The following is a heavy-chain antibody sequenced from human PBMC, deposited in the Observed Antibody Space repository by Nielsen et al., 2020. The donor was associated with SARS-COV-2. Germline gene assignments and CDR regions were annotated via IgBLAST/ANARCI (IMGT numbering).Heavy chain of an antibody. Sequence: GESLKISCAASGFTFSSYAMSWVRQAPGKGLEWVSAISGSGGSTYYADSVKGRFTISRDNSKNTLYLQMNSLRAEDTAVYYCAKDRDFWSGQGAFDIWGQGTMVTVSS. V-gene: IGHV3-23*01. CDR2: ISGSGGST. CDR3: AKDRDFWSGQGAFDI. D-gene: IGHD3-3*01. CDR1: GFTFSSYA. J-gene: IGHJ3*02.